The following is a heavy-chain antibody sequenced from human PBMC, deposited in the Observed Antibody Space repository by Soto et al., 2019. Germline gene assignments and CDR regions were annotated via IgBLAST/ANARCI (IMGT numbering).Heavy chain of an antibody. CDR3: ASSYGSGYRAFDY. D-gene: IGHD3-10*01. J-gene: IGHJ4*02. V-gene: IGHV1-69*02. CDR1: GDTFSFYS. Sequence: QVQLVQSGAEVKKPGSSVRVSCKASGDTFSFYSINWVRQAPGLGLEWMGRINPILSMSNYAQRFQGRVTVTADKSPSTDYMALSSLRSEDTAMYYCASSYGSGYRAFDYWGQGALVTVSS. CDR2: INPILSMS.